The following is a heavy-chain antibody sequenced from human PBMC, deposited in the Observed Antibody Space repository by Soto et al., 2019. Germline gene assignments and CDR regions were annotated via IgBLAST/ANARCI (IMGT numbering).Heavy chain of an antibody. V-gene: IGHV3-48*03. CDR1: GFTFSSYE. CDR2: ISSSGSTI. CDR3: ARDYGSGSYYYYYYGMDV. D-gene: IGHD3-10*01. Sequence: SLKISCAASGFTFSSYEMNWVRQAPGKGLEWVSYISSSGSTIYYADSVKGRFTISRDNAKNSLYLQMNSLRAEDTAVYYCARDYGSGSYYYYYYGMDVWGQGTTVTVSS. J-gene: IGHJ6*02.